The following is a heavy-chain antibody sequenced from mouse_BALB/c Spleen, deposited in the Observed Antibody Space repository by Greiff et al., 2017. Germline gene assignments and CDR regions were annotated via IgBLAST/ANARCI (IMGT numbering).Heavy chain of an antibody. CDR2: IDPANGNT. Sequence: EVQLQESGAELVKPGASVKLSCTASGFNIKDTYMHWVKQRPEQGLEWIGRIDPANGNTKYDPKFQGKATITADTSSNTAYLQLSSLTSEDTAVYYCAKGGSSYYAMDYWGQGTSVTVSS. CDR1: GFNIKDTY. V-gene: IGHV14-3*02. D-gene: IGHD1-1*01. J-gene: IGHJ4*01. CDR3: AKGGSSYYAMDY.